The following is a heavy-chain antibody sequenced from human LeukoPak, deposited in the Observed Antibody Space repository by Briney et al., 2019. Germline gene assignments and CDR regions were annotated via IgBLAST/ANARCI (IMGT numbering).Heavy chain of an antibody. CDR2: VFYSGNT. CDR1: GGSINSYY. J-gene: IGHJ4*02. Sequence: AETLSLTCIVSGGSINSYYWNWIRQPPEKGLEWIGYVFYSGNTNYNPSLKSRVTISVDTSKNQFSLKLSPVTAADTAVYYCARLHDGYRYGADYWGQGTLVTAS. D-gene: IGHD5-18*01. CDR3: ARLHDGYRYGADY. V-gene: IGHV4-59*08.